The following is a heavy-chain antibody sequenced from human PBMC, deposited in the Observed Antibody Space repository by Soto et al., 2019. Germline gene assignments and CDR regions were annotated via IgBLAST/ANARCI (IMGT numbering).Heavy chain of an antibody. V-gene: IGHV4-59*08. CDR1: GGSISSYY. CDR3: VRHLGYESSGHYRSWFDP. CDR2: IYHSGST. Sequence: QVQLQESGPGRVKPSETLSLTCTVSGGSISSYYWSWIRQPPGKGLEWVGFIYHSGSTNYNPSLKSRVTISVDTSKNQFSLKLSSVTAADTAVYYCVRHLGYESSGHYRSWFDPWGQGTLVTVSS. J-gene: IGHJ5*02. D-gene: IGHD3-22*01.